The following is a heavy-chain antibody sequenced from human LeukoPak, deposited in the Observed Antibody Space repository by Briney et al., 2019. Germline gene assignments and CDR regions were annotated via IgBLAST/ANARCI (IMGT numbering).Heavy chain of an antibody. J-gene: IGHJ4*02. V-gene: IGHV1-69*13. Sequence: GASVKVSCKASGGTFSSYAISWVRQAPGQGLEWMGGIIPIFGTANYAQKFQGRVTITADESTSTAYMELSSLRSEDTAVYYCARAHSGYDYHRFDYWGQGTLVTVSS. CDR1: GGTFSSYA. CDR3: ARAHSGYDYHRFDY. D-gene: IGHD5-12*01. CDR2: IIPIFGTA.